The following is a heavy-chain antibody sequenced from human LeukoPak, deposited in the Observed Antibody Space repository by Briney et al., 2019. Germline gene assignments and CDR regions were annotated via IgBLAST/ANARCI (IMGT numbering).Heavy chain of an antibody. CDR3: ASVHATGYFSLDLGY. Sequence: ASVRVSCKASGYTFTGYFMHWVRQAPGQGLDWMGWINPNTCGTKYARKFQGRVTMTRDTSIGTAYMKLRTVTSDDTAVYFCASVHATGYFSLDLGYWGQGTLVTVSS. J-gene: IGHJ4*02. D-gene: IGHD3-9*01. V-gene: IGHV1-2*02. CDR2: INPNTCGT. CDR1: GYTFTGYF.